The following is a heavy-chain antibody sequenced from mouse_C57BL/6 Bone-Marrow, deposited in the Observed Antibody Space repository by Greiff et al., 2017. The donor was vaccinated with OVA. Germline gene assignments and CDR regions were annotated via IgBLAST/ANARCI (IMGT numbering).Heavy chain of an antibody. CDR2: INPNNGGT. V-gene: IGHV1-22*01. CDR1: GYTFTDYN. D-gene: IGHD2-5*01. J-gene: IGHJ2*01. Sequence: EVQLQESGPELVKPGASVKMSCKASGYTFTDYNMHWVKQSHGKSLEWIGYINPNNGGTSYNQKFKGKATLTVNKSSSTAYMELRSLTSEDSAVYYCARKVYSNIFDYWGQGTTLTVSS. CDR3: ARKVYSNIFDY.